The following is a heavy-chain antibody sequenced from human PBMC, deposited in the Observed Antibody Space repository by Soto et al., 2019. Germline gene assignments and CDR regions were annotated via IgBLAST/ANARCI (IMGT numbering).Heavy chain of an antibody. CDR1: GFTFSSYA. D-gene: IGHD6-25*01. CDR2: ISPDGSDN. J-gene: IGHJ4*02. CDR3: PLVPVIGVVARGC. Sequence: QVHLVESGGGVVQPGRSLRLSCAASGFTFSSYAMHWVRQAPGKGLEWVALISPDGSDNYYADSVKGRFTISRENSKNMGFVQTYSLRVDDTAVYYWPLVPVIGVVARGCWAQGTLVTGSS. V-gene: IGHV3-30-3*01.